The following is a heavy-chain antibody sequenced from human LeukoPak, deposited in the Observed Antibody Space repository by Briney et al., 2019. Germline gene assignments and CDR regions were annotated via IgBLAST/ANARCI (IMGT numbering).Heavy chain of an antibody. CDR2: IRYDGSYK. J-gene: IGHJ6*04. V-gene: IGHV3-30*02. Sequence: GGSLRLSCAASGFTFSSYGMHWVRQAPGKGLEWVAFIRYDGSYKYYADSVKGRFTISRDNAKNSLYLQMNSLRAEDTAVYYCAELGITMIGGVWGKGTTVTISS. CDR3: AELGITMIGGV. CDR1: GFTFSSYG. D-gene: IGHD3-10*02.